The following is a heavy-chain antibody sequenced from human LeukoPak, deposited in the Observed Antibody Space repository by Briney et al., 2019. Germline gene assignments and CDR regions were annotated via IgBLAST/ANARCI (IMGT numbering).Heavy chain of an antibody. CDR2: INTNTGNP. V-gene: IGHV7-4-1*01. D-gene: IGHD2-15*01. CDR1: KYSFTSYA. J-gene: IGHJ4*02. Sequence: GASVKVSCKASKYSFTSYAINWVRQAPGQGLEWIGWINTNTGNPTYAQGFTGRFVLSLDTSVSTAYLQISSLKAEDTAVYYCARARSCSGGSCYSDYWGQGTLVSVSS. CDR3: ARARSCSGGSCYSDY.